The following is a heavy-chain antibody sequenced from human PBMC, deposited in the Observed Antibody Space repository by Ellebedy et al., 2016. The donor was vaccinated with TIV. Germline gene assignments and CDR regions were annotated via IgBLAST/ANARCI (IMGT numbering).Heavy chain of an antibody. V-gene: IGHV3-7*03. D-gene: IGHD1-26*01. Sequence: PGGSLRLSCVDSGFSFSIYSMSWVRQAPGKGLEWVANIKQAGSEKYYVDSVKGRFNISRDNAKNSLYLQMNSLRAEDTAVYYCARARGLLYEKWGGAGYGMDVWGQGTTVSVSS. CDR3: ARARGLLYEKWGGAGYGMDV. CDR1: GFSFSIYS. CDR2: IKQAGSEK. J-gene: IGHJ6*02.